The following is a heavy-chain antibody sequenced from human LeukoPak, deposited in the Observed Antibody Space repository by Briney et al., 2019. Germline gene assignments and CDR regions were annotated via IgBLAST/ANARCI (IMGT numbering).Heavy chain of an antibody. Sequence: PGESLRLSCGASGFTFGTYWMHWVRQAPGKVLVWVSGINSDGGTTTYADSVKGRFPISRDNAKNTLYLQRNNLRAEDTAIYYCATDSYVSGSYYRLFYWGQGTLVTVSS. V-gene: IGHV3-74*01. CDR1: GFTFGTYW. J-gene: IGHJ4*02. CDR3: ATDSYVSGSYYRLFY. CDR2: INSDGGTT. D-gene: IGHD3-10*01.